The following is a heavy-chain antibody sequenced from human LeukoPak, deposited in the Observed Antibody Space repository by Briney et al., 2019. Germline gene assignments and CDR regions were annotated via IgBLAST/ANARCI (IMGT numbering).Heavy chain of an antibody. J-gene: IGHJ2*01. CDR2: INHSEST. Sequence: PSETLSLTCTVSGGSISSGGYYWSWIRQPPGKGLEWIGEINHSESTNYNPSLKSRVTISVDTPKNQFSLKLSSVTAADTAVYYCARGLRRGSGSYYNSASRYFDLWGRGTLVTVSS. CDR1: GGSISSGGYY. CDR3: ARGLRRGSGSYYNSASRYFDL. V-gene: IGHV4-39*07. D-gene: IGHD3-10*01.